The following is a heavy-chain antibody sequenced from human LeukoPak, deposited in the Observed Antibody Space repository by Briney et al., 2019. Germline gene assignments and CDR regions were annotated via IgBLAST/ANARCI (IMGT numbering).Heavy chain of an antibody. CDR3: ARRPRYDFGPHFDY. V-gene: IGHV5-51*01. J-gene: IGHJ4*02. CDR1: GHSFTNYW. Sequence: PGESLKISCKGSGHSFTNYWIGWVRQMPGKGLEWMGIIYPGDSDTRYSPSFQGQVTISADKSITTAYLQWSSLKASDTAMYYCARRPRYDFGPHFDYWGQGTLVSVSS. D-gene: IGHD2/OR15-2a*01. CDR2: IYPGDSDT.